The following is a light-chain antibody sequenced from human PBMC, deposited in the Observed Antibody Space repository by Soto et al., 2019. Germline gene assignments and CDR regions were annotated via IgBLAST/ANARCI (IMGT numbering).Light chain of an antibody. CDR2: GAS. CDR1: QVVSSN. CDR3: QQYNNWPWT. J-gene: IGKJ1*01. V-gene: IGKV3-15*01. Sequence: EIVMTQSPATLSVSPGEGATLSCRASQVVSSNLAWYQQKPGQAPRLLIYGASARATGIPARFSGSGSGTEFTLTITSLQSEDSVVYYCQQYNNWPWTFGQGTKVEIK.